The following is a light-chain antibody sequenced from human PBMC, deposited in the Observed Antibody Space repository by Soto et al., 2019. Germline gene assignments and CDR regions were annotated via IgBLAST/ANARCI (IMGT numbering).Light chain of an antibody. CDR2: EAS. J-gene: IGKJ5*01. CDR1: QSVSSSS. Sequence: ETVLTQSPGTLSLSPGERATLSCRASQSVSSSSLAWYQQNPGQAPRLLIYEASSRATGIPDRFSGSGSGTDFTLTISRLEPEDFAVYYCQQYGSSPAITFGQGTRLEI. CDR3: QQYGSSPAIT. V-gene: IGKV3-20*01.